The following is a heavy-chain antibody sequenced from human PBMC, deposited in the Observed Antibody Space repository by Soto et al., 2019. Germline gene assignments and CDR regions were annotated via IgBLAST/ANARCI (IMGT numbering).Heavy chain of an antibody. V-gene: IGHV1-58*02. CDR3: AAADVYDSSGYYYLEAFDI. CDR1: GYTLTKYG. Sequence: SVKVSCKASGYTLTKYGISWVRQAPGQGLEWIGWISVDSGNTNYAQKFQERVTITRDMSTSTAYMELSSLRSEDTAVYYCAAADVYDSSGYYYLEAFDIWGQGTMVTVS. J-gene: IGHJ3*02. CDR2: ISVDSGNT. D-gene: IGHD3-22*01.